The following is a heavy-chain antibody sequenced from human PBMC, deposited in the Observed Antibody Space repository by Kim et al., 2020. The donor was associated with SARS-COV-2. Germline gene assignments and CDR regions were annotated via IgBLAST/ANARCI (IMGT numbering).Heavy chain of an antibody. CDR1: EYTLTELS. D-gene: IGHD2-21*01. J-gene: IGHJ4*02. CDR2: FDPEDGET. V-gene: IGHV1-24*01. CDR3: AAFRIRGNVVMVIASTPYHFNY. Sequence: ASVKVSCKVSEYTLTELSMHWVRQAPGKGLEWMGGFDPEDGETVYAQKFQGRVTMTEDTSTDTAYMGLSSLRSEDTAVYYCAAFRIRGNVVMVIASTPYHFNYWGQGTLVTVSS.